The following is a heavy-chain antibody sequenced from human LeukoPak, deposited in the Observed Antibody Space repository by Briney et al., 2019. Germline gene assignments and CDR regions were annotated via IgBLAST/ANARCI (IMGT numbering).Heavy chain of an antibody. CDR2: SIPIFGTA. CDR1: GGTFSSYA. J-gene: IGHJ6*03. D-gene: IGHD5-24*01. Sequence: SVKVSCKASGGTFSSYAISWVRQAPGQGLEWMGGSIPIFGTANYAQKFQGRVTITTDESTSTAYMELSSLRSEDTAVYYCARDSILRDGYNLNYYYMDVWGKGTTVTVSS. V-gene: IGHV1-69*05. CDR3: ARDSILRDGYNLNYYYMDV.